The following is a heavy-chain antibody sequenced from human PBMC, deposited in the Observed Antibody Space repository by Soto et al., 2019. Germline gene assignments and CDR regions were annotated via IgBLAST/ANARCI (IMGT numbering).Heavy chain of an antibody. CDR2: IYYSGST. D-gene: IGHD4-17*01. CDR1: GGSISSYY. Sequence: SETLSLTCTVSGGSISSYYWSWIRQPPGKGLEWIGYIYYSGSTNYNPSLKSRVTISVDTSKNQFSLKLSSVTAADTAVYYCARGDDYGDYGVMYYMDVWGKGTTVTVSS. CDR3: ARGDDYGDYGVMYYMDV. J-gene: IGHJ6*03. V-gene: IGHV4-59*01.